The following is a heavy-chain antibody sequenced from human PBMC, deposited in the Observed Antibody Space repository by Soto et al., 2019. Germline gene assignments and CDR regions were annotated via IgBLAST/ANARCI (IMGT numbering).Heavy chain of an antibody. D-gene: IGHD6-19*01. J-gene: IGHJ6*02. CDR2: INPNSGGT. CDR1: GYTFTGYY. V-gene: IGHV1-2*04. Sequence: ASVKVSCKASGYTFTGYYMHWVRQAPGQGLEWMGWINPNSGGTNYAQKFQGWVTMTRDTSISTAYMELSRLRSDDTAVYYCARYSSGGSYYYYGMDVWAQGTTVTVSS. CDR3: ARYSSGGSYYYYGMDV.